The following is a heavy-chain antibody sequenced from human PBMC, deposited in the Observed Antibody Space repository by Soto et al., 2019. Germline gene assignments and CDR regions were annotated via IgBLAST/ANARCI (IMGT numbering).Heavy chain of an antibody. V-gene: IGHV5-51*01. CDR2: IYPGDSDT. CDR1: GYSFTSYW. D-gene: IGHD3-22*01. Sequence: GESLKISCNGSGYSFTSYWIGWVRQMPGKGLEWMGIIYPGDSDTRYSPSFQGQVTISADKSISTAYLQWSSLKASDTAMYYCARLESSGYYYYYGMEVWGQGTMGTVSS. CDR3: ARLESSGYYYYYGMEV. J-gene: IGHJ6*02.